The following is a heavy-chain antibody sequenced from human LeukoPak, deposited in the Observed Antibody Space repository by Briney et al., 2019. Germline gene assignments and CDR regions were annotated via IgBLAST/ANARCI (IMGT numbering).Heavy chain of an antibody. D-gene: IGHD3-3*01. J-gene: IGHJ4*02. V-gene: IGHV3-74*01. CDR3: VSGSLQSGYNFDF. CDR1: GFTFSNYW. CDR2: IKYDGSAT. Sequence: GGSLRLSCAASGFTFSNYWMHWIRQVPGKGLVWVSHIKYDGSATNYADSVKGRFTISRDNAKNTLYLQMNSLRAEDTAVYYCVSGSLQSGYNFDFWGQGALVTVSS.